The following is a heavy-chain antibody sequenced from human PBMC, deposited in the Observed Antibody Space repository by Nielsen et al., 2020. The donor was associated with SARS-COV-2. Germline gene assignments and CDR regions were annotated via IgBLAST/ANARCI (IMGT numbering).Heavy chain of an antibody. CDR3: ARYGSGIFYGMDV. CDR2: IYSGGST. J-gene: IGHJ6*02. D-gene: IGHD3-10*01. V-gene: IGHV3-53*01. CDR1: GFTVSSNY. Sequence: ETLSLTCAASGFTVSSNYMSWVRQAPGKGLEWVSVIYSGGSTYYADSVKGRFTISRDNSKNTLYLQMNSLRAEDTAVYYCARYGSGIFYGMDVWGQGTTVTVSS.